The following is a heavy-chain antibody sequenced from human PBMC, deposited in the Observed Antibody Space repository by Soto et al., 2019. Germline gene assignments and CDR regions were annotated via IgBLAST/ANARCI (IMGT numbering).Heavy chain of an antibody. D-gene: IGHD6-13*01. J-gene: IGHJ3*02. V-gene: IGHV3-30-3*01. CDR2: ISYDGSNK. CDR3: ARDRWDAFDI. CDR1: GFTFSSYA. Sequence: GGSLRLSCAASGFTFSSYAMHWVRQAPGKGLEWVAVISYDGSNKYYADSVKGRLTISGDNSKNTLYLQMNSLRAEDTAVYYCARDRWDAFDICGQGTMVPVS.